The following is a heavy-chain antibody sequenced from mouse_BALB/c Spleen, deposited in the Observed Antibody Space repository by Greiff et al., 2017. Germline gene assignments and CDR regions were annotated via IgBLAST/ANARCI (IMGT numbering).Heavy chain of an antibody. D-gene: IGHD1-2*01. V-gene: IGHV10-1*02. CDR2: IRSKSNNYAT. J-gene: IGHJ4*01. Sequence: DAGGGLVQPKGSLKLSCAASGFTFNTYAMNWVRQAPGKGLEWVARIRSKSNNYATYYADSVKDRFTISRDDSQSMLYLQMNNLKTEDTAMYYCVRQVYYGSYAMDYWGQGTSVTVSS. CDR3: VRQVYYGSYAMDY. CDR1: GFTFNTYA.